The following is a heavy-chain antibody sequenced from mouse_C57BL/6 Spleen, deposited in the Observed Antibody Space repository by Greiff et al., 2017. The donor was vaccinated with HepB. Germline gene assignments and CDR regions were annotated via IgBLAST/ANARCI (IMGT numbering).Heavy chain of an antibody. V-gene: IGHV1-54*01. Sequence: VQLQESGAELVRPGTSVKVSCKASGYAFTNYLIEWVKQRPGQGLEWIGVIKPGSGGTNYNEKFKGKATLTAEKSSSTAYMQLSSLTSADSAVYFCARGEGSSYGYWGQGTTLTVSS. D-gene: IGHD1-1*01. J-gene: IGHJ2*01. CDR1: GYAFTNYL. CDR3: ARGEGSSYGY. CDR2: IKPGSGGT.